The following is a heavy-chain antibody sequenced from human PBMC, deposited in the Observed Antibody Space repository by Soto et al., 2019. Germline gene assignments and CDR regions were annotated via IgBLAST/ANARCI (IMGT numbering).Heavy chain of an antibody. V-gene: IGHV3-13*05. CDR1: GFTFRNYD. Sequence: EVQLVESGGGLVQPGGSLRLSCEASGFTFRNYDMHWVRQSTGKGLEWVSGISAAGDPDYADSVEGRSTISRENAQNSFFLQMNSLRVGDTAVYYCARTDRDFYGLDVWGQGTTVIVSS. CDR3: ARTDRDFYGLDV. CDR2: ISAAGDP. J-gene: IGHJ6*02.